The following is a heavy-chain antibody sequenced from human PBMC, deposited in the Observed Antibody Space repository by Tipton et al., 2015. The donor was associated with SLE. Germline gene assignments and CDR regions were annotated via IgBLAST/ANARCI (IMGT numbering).Heavy chain of an antibody. CDR1: GGSISSHY. D-gene: IGHD4-17*01. CDR3: ARGSGLRPLGDY. V-gene: IGHV4-59*11. CDR2: IYYSGST. Sequence: TLSFTCTVSGGSISSHYWSWFRQPPGKGLEWIGYIYYSGSTNYNPSLKSRVTISVDTSKNQFSLKLSSVTAADTAVYYCARGSGLRPLGDYWGQGTLVTVSS. J-gene: IGHJ4*02.